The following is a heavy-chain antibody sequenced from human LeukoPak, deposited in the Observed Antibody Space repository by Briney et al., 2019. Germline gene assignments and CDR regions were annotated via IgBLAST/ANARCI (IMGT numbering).Heavy chain of an antibody. D-gene: IGHD3-3*01. V-gene: IGHV4-34*01. CDR3: ARGRLFWSLYGTDV. CDR1: GFTFSSYA. J-gene: IGHJ6*02. CDR2: INHSGST. Sequence: GSLRLSCAASGFTFSSYAMSWIRQPPGKGLEWIGEINHSGSTNYNPSLKSRVTISVDTSKNQFSLKLSSVTAADTAVYYCARGRLFWSLYGTDVWGQGTTVTVSS.